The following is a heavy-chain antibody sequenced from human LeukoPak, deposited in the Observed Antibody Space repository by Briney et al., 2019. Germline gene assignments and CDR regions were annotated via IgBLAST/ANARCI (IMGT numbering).Heavy chain of an antibody. Sequence: SETLSLTCTVSGGSISSYYWSWIRQPPGKGLEWIGYIFYSGSTNYNPSLKSRVTVSVDMSKNQFSRRLRSVTAADTAVSYCARGWTPNHHTAMAYWGQGTLVTVFS. CDR2: IFYSGST. CDR3: ARGWTPNHHTAMAY. V-gene: IGHV4-59*01. CDR1: GGSISSYY. D-gene: IGHD5-18*01. J-gene: IGHJ4*02.